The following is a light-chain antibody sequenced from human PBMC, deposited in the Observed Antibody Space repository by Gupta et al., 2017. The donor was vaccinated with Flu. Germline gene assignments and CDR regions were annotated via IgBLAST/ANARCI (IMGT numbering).Light chain of an antibody. V-gene: IGKV3-20*01. J-gene: IGKJ1*01. CDR1: QSISSNY. CDR2: GAS. Sequence: EIELTQSPGTLSLSPGERATLSCRASQSISSNYLAWYQQKPGQAPRLLIYGASTRATGIPDRFSGSGSGTDFTLTINRLEPEDFTVYYCQQYGTAPRTFGQGTKVEIK. CDR3: QQYGTAPRT.